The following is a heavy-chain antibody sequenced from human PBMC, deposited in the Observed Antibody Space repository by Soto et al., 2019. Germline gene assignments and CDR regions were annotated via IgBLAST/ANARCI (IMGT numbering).Heavy chain of an antibody. CDR3: AKDGVRSRDGYDNGGY. V-gene: IGHV3-30*18. Sequence: QVQLVESGGGVVQPGRSLRLSCAASGFTFSSYGMHWVRQAPGKGLEWVAVISYDGSNKYYADSVKGRFTISRDNSKNTLYLQMNGPRAEDTAVYYCAKDGVRSRDGYDNGGYWGQGTLVTVSS. CDR2: ISYDGSNK. CDR1: GFTFSSYG. D-gene: IGHD5-12*01. J-gene: IGHJ4*02.